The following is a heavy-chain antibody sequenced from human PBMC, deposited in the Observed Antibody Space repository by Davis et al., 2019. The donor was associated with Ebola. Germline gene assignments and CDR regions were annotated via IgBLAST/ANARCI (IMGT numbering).Heavy chain of an antibody. D-gene: IGHD2-2*01. Sequence: GESLKISCKGSGYSFTSYWIGWVRQMPGKGLEWMGIIYPGDSDTRYSPSFQGQVTISADKSISTAYLQWSSLKASDTAMYYCARHYCSSTSCYSWYYYGMDVWGQGTLVTVSS. CDR3: ARHYCSSTSCYSWYYYGMDV. CDR2: IYPGDSDT. V-gene: IGHV5-51*01. CDR1: GYSFTSYW. J-gene: IGHJ6*02.